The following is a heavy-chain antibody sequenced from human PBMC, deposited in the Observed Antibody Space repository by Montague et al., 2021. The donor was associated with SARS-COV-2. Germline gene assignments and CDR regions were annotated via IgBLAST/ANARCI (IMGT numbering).Heavy chain of an antibody. V-gene: IGHV4-59*01. CDR2: IYYSGST. Sequence: SETLSLTCTVSGGSISSYYWNWIRQPPGKGLEWIGYIYYSGSTNYNPSLKSRVTISVDTSKNQFSLKLSSVTAADTAVYYCARGSGWMGNAFDIWGQGTMVTVSS. J-gene: IGHJ3*02. CDR1: GGSISSYY. D-gene: IGHD6-19*01. CDR3: ARGSGWMGNAFDI.